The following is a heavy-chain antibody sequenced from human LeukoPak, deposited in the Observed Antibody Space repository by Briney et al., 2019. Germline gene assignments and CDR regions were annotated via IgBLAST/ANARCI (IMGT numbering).Heavy chain of an antibody. Sequence: GESLKISWKASGYSFTTYWIGWVRQMSGKGLEWMGIIYPSDSDTRYSQSFQGQVTISADKSISTAYLQWSSLKASDTAIYYCARLTQKVNGNFDYWGQGTLVTVSS. CDR2: IYPSDSDT. V-gene: IGHV5-51*01. CDR1: GYSFTTYW. CDR3: ARLTQKVNGNFDY. D-gene: IGHD3-22*01. J-gene: IGHJ4*02.